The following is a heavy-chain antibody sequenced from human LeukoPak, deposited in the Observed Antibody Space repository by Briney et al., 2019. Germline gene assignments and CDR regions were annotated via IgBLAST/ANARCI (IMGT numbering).Heavy chain of an antibody. D-gene: IGHD1-26*01. CDR1: GFTFSSYW. CDR2: INSDGSST. CDR3: ARLGGATPLDY. J-gene: IGHJ4*02. Sequence: GGPLRLSCAASGFTFSSYWMHWVRQAPGKGLVWVSRINSDGSSTSYADSVKGRFTISRDNAKNTLYLQMNSLRAEDTAVYYCARLGGATPLDYWGQGTLVTVSS. V-gene: IGHV3-74*01.